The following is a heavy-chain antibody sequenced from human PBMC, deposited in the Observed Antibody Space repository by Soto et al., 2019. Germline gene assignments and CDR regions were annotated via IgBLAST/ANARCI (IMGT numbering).Heavy chain of an antibody. CDR2: IWYDGSNK. CDR3: ARDNSPFFWSGYPPVYYYYGMDV. D-gene: IGHD3-3*01. Sequence: GGSLRLSCAASGFTFSSYSMNWVRQAPGKGLEWVAVIWYDGSNKYYADSVKGRFTISRDNSKNTLYLQMNSLRAEDTAVYYCARDNSPFFWSGYPPVYYYYGMDVWGQGTTVTVSS. V-gene: IGHV3-33*08. J-gene: IGHJ6*02. CDR1: GFTFSSYS.